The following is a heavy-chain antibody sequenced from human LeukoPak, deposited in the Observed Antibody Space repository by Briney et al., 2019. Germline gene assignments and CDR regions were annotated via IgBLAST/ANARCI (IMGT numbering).Heavy chain of an antibody. CDR2: INPNSGGT. V-gene: IGHV1-2*06. CDR3: ERAIYCSGGSCHWEFDY. J-gene: IGHJ4*02. CDR1: GYTFTGYY. D-gene: IGHD2-15*01. Sequence: ASVKVSCKASGYTFTGYYMHWVRQAPGQGLEWMGRINPNSGGTNYAQKFQGRVTMTRDTSISTAYMELSRLRSDNTAVYYCERAIYCSGGSCHWEFDYWGQGTLVTVSS.